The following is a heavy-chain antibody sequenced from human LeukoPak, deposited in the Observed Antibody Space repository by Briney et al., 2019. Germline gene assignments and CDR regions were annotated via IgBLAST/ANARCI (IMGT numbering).Heavy chain of an antibody. V-gene: IGHV3-64D*06. CDR1: GFTFSSYA. D-gene: IGHD5-12*01. J-gene: IGHJ4*02. CDR2: ISSNGGST. Sequence: GGSLRLSCSASGFTFSSYAMHWVRQAPGKGLEYVSAISSNGGSTYYAVSVKGRFTISRDNSKNTLYLQMSSLRSESTAVYYGVKAREWLRPRIDYWGQGTLVTVSS. CDR3: VKAREWLRPRIDY.